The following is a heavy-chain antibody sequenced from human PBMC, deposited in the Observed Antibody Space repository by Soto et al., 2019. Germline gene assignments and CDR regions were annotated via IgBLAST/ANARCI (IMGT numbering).Heavy chain of an antibody. CDR2: INSDGSST. CDR1: GFTFSSYW. CDR3: ARDAIVVVPSAEFDP. D-gene: IGHD2-2*01. Sequence: GGSLRLSCAASGFTFSSYWMHWVRQAPGKGLVWVSRINSDGSSTSYADSVKGRFTISRDNAKNTLYLQMNSLRAEDTAVYYCARDAIVVVPSAEFDPWGQGTLVTVSS. J-gene: IGHJ5*02. V-gene: IGHV3-74*01.